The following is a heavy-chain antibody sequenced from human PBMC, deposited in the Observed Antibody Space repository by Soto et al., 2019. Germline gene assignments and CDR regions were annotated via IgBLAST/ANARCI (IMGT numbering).Heavy chain of an antibody. V-gene: IGHV4-39*01. Sequence: SETLSLTCTVSGGSVTNSSYYWGWIRQSPGKGLEWIGSVYYRGRSYSKSSVKSRVTISVDTSKDRFSPSLNSVTASDTAVYFCVSQRTTVPTQAYFDYWGPGALVTVSS. CDR1: GGSVTNSSYY. CDR3: VSQRTTVPTQAYFDY. J-gene: IGHJ4*02. D-gene: IGHD4-17*01. CDR2: VYYRGRS.